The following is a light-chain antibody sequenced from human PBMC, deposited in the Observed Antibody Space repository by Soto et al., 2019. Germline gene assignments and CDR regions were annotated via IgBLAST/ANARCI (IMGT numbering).Light chain of an antibody. J-gene: IGLJ2*01. CDR2: GNS. CDR1: SSNIGAGYD. CDR3: QSYDSSLSGVV. Sequence: QSVLTQPPSVSGAPGQRVTICCTGSSSNIGAGYDVHWYQQLPGTAPKLLIYGNSNRPSGVPDRFSGSKSGTSASLAITGHQAEDEADYYCQSYDSSLSGVVFGGGTKLTVL. V-gene: IGLV1-40*01.